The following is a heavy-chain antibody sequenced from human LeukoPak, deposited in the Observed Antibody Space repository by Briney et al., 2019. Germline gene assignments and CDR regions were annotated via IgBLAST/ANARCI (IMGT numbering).Heavy chain of an antibody. CDR2: IYSGGST. CDR1: GFTFDDYA. D-gene: IGHD6-19*01. V-gene: IGHV3-53*01. J-gene: IGHJ4*02. Sequence: GGSLRLSCAASGFTFDDYAMHWVRQAPGKGLEWVSVIYSGGSTYYADSVKGRFTISRDNSKNTLYLQMNSLRAEDTAVYYCARSMKAGAGTWYFDYWGQGTLVTVSS. CDR3: ARSMKAGAGTWYFDY.